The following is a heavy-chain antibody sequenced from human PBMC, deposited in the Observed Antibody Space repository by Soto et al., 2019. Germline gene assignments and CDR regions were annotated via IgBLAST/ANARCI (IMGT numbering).Heavy chain of an antibody. D-gene: IGHD3-10*01. V-gene: IGHV6-1*01. CDR3: ARAGPDYYYYGLTS. CDR1: GDSVSTNSAA. CDR2: TYYRSKWYN. J-gene: IGHJ6*02. Sequence: SQTLSLTCAVSGDSVSTNSAAWNWIRQSPSRGLEWLGRTYYRSKWYNDYAVSVKSRININADTSKNQISLQLNSVTPEDTAVYYCARAGPDYYYYGLTSGAKGPRSPSP.